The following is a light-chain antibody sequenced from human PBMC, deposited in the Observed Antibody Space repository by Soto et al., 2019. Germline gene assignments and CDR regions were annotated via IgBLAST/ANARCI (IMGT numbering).Light chain of an antibody. CDR3: QQRSDWPS. CDR1: ESVSTN. CDR2: DVS. Sequence: ETVMTQSPATLSVSPGGRAPLSCRASESVSTNLAWYQQKPGQAPRLLIYDVSTGATGIPPRFSGRGSGTEFTLTISSLQSEDFAVYYCQQRSDWPSFGQGTRLEI. J-gene: IGKJ5*01. V-gene: IGKV3-15*01.